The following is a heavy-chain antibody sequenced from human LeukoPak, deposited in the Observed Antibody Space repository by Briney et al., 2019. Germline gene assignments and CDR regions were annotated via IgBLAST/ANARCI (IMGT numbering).Heavy chain of an antibody. D-gene: IGHD4-11*01. Sequence: PAETLSLTCSVSGGSVSSNYWAWLRQPPGKGPEWIGYIYHSGYAKYNPSFKSRVTMSVDTSKSQFSLQLTSVTAADTAVYYCARDKAVWGQGTLVTVSS. CDR3: ARDKAV. CDR1: GGSVSSNY. J-gene: IGHJ4*02. V-gene: IGHV4-59*02. CDR2: IYHSGYA.